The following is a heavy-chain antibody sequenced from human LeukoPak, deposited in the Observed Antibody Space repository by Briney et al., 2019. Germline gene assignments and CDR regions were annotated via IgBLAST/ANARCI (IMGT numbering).Heavy chain of an antibody. Sequence: SETLSLTCTVSGGSISSYYWSWIRQPPGKGLEWIGYIYYSGSTNYNPSLKSRVTISVDTSKNQFSLKLSPVTAADTAVYYCARGGSSWYEFDPWGQGTLVTVSS. CDR2: IYYSGST. CDR3: ARGGSSWYEFDP. V-gene: IGHV4-59*01. J-gene: IGHJ5*02. CDR1: GGSISSYY. D-gene: IGHD6-13*01.